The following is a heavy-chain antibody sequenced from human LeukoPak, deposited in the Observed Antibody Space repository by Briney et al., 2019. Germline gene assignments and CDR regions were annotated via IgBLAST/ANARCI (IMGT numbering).Heavy chain of an antibody. V-gene: IGHV3-23*01. Sequence: GGSLRLSCAASGFTFSSYAMSWVRQAPGKGLEWVSAISGSGGSTYYADSVKGRFTISRDNSKNTLYLQMNSLRAEDTAVYYCAKGRYYYGSGSYYSNPDDALDIWGQGTMVTVSS. CDR2: ISGSGGST. CDR1: GFTFSSYA. J-gene: IGHJ3*02. CDR3: AKGRYYYGSGSYYSNPDDALDI. D-gene: IGHD3-10*01.